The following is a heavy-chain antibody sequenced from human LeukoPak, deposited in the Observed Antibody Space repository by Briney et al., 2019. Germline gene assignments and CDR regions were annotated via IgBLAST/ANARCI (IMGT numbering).Heavy chain of an antibody. V-gene: IGHV4-39*07. D-gene: IGHD3-22*01. Sequence: SETLSLTCTVSGGSVSSNRFYWGWIRQPPGKGLEWIGSMYYSGGTYYNPSLKSRVTISADTYKNQFSLKLSSVTAADTAVYYCARDPDYYDDSGYTWGQGTLVTVCS. CDR1: GGSVSSNRFY. J-gene: IGHJ5*02. CDR3: ARDPDYYDDSGYT. CDR2: MYYSGGT.